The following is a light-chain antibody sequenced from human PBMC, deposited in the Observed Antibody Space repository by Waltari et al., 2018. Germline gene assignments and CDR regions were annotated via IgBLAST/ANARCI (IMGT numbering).Light chain of an antibody. J-gene: IGKJ1*01. CDR3: QQHYISRT. CDR1: QSVLYNSNNKNY. V-gene: IGKV4-1*01. CDR2: WAS. Sequence: DIVMTQSPNSLAVSLGERATINCKSSQSVLYNSNNKNYLAWYQQKPGQPPKLPIYWASTRESGVPDRFSGSGYGTDFTLSISSLQAEDVAVYYCQQHYISRTFGQGTRVEIK.